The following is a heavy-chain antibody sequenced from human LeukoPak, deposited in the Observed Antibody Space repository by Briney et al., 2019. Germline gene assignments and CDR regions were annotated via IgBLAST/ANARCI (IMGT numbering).Heavy chain of an antibody. D-gene: IGHD3-22*01. CDR3: AREVLYDSSGYWTTNYYYYYMDV. J-gene: IGHJ6*03. CDR1: GYTLTELS. CDR2: INPNSGGT. Sequence: GASVKVSCKVSGYTLTELSMHWVRQAPGQGLEWMGWINPNSGGTNYAQKFQGRVTMTRDTSISTAYMELSRLRSDDTAVYYCAREVLYDSSGYWTTNYYYYYMDVWGKGTTVTVSS. V-gene: IGHV1-2*02.